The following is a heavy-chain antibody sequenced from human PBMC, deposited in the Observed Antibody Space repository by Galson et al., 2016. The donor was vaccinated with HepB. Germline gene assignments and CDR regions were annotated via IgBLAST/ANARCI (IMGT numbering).Heavy chain of an antibody. CDR3: ARDLIGNLDV. CDR1: GYSFTSYD. Sequence: SVKVSCKASGYSFTSYDMHWVRQSPGQRPEWMGWISAGSGNTEYSEKFQGRVTFTRDTSERTHYMELNSLTSEDTAVDYCARDLIGNLDVWGQGTTFTVSS. D-gene: IGHD3-16*02. J-gene: IGHJ6*02. CDR2: ISAGSGNT. V-gene: IGHV1-3*01.